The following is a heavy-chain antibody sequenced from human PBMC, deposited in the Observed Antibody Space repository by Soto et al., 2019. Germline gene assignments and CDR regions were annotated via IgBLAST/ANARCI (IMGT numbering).Heavy chain of an antibody. D-gene: IGHD4-17*01. Sequence: EVQLVESGGGLVKPGGSLRLSCAASGFTFSSYSMNWVRQAPGKGLAWVSSISSSSSYIYYADSVKGRFTISRDNAKNSRYLQMNSLRAEDTAVYYCARVAGMTTVTTWCCGAEYYFDYWGQGTLVTVS. CDR3: ARVAGMTTVTTWCCGAEYYFDY. J-gene: IGHJ4*02. V-gene: IGHV3-21*01. CDR2: ISSSSSYI. CDR1: GFTFSSYS.